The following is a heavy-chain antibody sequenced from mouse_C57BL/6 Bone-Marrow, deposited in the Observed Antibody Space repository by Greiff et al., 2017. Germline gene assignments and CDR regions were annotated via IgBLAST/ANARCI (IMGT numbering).Heavy chain of an antibody. J-gene: IGHJ2*01. Sequence: VQLQQSGAELVRPGTSVKVSCKASGYAFTNYLIEWVKQRPGQGLEWIGVINPGSGGTNYNEKFKGKATLTADKSSSTAYMQISSLTSEDSAVYFCARGDYGGDYWGQGTTLTVSS. CDR3: ARGDYGGDY. V-gene: IGHV1-54*01. D-gene: IGHD1-1*01. CDR1: GYAFTNYL. CDR2: INPGSGGT.